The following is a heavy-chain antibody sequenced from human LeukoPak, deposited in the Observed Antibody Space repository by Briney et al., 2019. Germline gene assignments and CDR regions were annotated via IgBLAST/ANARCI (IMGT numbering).Heavy chain of an antibody. D-gene: IGHD3-3*01. V-gene: IGHV3-23*01. CDR1: GFTFSSYA. CDR2: ISGSGGST. CDR3: AEDKDTIFGPSWDY. J-gene: IGHJ4*02. Sequence: GGSLRLSCAASGFTFSSYAMSWVRQAPGKGLEWVSAISGSGGSTYYADSVKGRFTISRDNSKNTLYLQMNSLRAEDTAVYYCAEDKDTIFGPSWDYWGQGTLVTVSS.